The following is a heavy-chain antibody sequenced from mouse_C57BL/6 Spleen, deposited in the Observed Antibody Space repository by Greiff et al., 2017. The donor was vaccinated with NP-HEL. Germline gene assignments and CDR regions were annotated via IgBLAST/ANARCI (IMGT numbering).Heavy chain of an antibody. Sequence: QVQLQQSGAELVRPGASVTLSCKASGYTFTDYEMHWVKQTPVHGLEWIGAIDPETGGTAYNQKFKGKAILTADKSSSTAYMELRSLTSEDSAVYYCTRSYDYDNAMDDWGQGTSVTVSS. V-gene: IGHV1-15*01. CDR2: IDPETGGT. CDR3: TRSYDYDNAMDD. J-gene: IGHJ4*01. D-gene: IGHD2-4*01. CDR1: GYTFTDYE.